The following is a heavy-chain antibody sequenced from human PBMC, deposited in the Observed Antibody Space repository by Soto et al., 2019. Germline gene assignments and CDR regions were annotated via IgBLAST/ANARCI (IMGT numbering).Heavy chain of an antibody. CDR1: GGSFSGYY. J-gene: IGHJ1*01. D-gene: IGHD6-13*01. CDR2: INHSGST. CDR3: AGTSSSWYQYFQH. Sequence: SETLSLTCAVYGGSFSGYYWSWIRQPPGKGLEWIGEINHSGSTNYNPSLKSRVTISVDTSKNQFSLKLSSVTAADTAVYYCAGTSSSWYQYFQHWGQGTLVTVSS. V-gene: IGHV4-34*01.